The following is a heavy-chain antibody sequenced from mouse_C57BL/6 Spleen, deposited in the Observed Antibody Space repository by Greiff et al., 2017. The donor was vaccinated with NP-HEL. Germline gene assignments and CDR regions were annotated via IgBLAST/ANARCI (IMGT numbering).Heavy chain of an antibody. Sequence: QVQLQQPGAELVKPGASVKLSCKASGYTFTSYWMQWVKQRPGQGLEWIGEIDPSDSYTNYNQKFKGKATLTVDTSSSTAYMQLSSLTSEDSAVYYCATYYSNYVGFYYAMDYWGQGTSVTVSS. CDR3: ATYYSNYVGFYYAMDY. V-gene: IGHV1-50*01. J-gene: IGHJ4*01. D-gene: IGHD2-5*01. CDR2: IDPSDSYT. CDR1: GYTFTSYW.